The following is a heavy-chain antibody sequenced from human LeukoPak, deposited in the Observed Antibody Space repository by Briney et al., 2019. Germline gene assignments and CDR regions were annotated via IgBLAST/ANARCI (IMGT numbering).Heavy chain of an antibody. CDR2: IYYSGST. D-gene: IGHD5-18*01. CDR1: GGSISSYC. CDR3: ARARGYSYGYPFDY. Sequence: PSETLSLTCTVSGGSISSYCWSWIRQPPGKGLEWIGYIYYSGSTNYNPSLKSRVTISVDTSKNQFSLKLSSVTAADTAVYYCARARGYSYGYPFDYWGQGTLVTVSS. V-gene: IGHV4-59*01. J-gene: IGHJ4*02.